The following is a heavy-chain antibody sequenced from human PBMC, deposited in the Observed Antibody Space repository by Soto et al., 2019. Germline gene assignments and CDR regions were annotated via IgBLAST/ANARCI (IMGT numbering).Heavy chain of an antibody. D-gene: IGHD3-10*01. CDR3: AREGYYSGSGTYSPPRYYGMDV. Sequence: QVQLVQSGAEVMKPGASVKVSCKASGYTFSNYGLSWVRQAPGQGLDWLGWISDYNGNTHYAQKFQGRLIMTTDTSRRAAYVEVRILTSDETAVYFCAREGYYSGSGTYSPPRYYGMDVWGQGTTVTVSS. V-gene: IGHV1-18*01. CDR1: GYTFSNYG. J-gene: IGHJ6*02. CDR2: ISDYNGNT.